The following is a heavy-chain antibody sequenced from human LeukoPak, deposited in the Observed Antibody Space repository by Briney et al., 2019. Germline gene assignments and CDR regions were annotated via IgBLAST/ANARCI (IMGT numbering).Heavy chain of an antibody. J-gene: IGHJ4*02. CDR1: GYTLTGLS. Sequence: ASVKVSCKVSGYTLTGLSMHWVRQAPGKGLEWMGGFHPEDGETVYAQKFQGRVTMTEDTSTDTAYMELSSLRSEDTAVYYCATGKIYCSTTSCSDDSWGQGTLVTVSS. CDR2: FHPEDGET. D-gene: IGHD2-2*01. CDR3: ATGKIYCSTTSCSDDS. V-gene: IGHV1-24*01.